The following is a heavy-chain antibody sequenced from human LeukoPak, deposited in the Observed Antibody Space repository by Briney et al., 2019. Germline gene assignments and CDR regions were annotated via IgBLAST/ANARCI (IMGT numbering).Heavy chain of an antibody. CDR2: IAVYNGDT. Sequence: ASVKVSCKASGYTFTSYGISWVRQAPGQGPEWMGWIAVYNGDTEFLQKFQGRVTLTTDASTNTAYMELRSLTSDDTAVYYCARQAGYSTGWYGGYYFDHWGQGTPVTVSA. CDR3: ARQAGYSTGWYGGYYFDH. J-gene: IGHJ4*02. D-gene: IGHD6-19*01. V-gene: IGHV1-18*01. CDR1: GYTFTSYG.